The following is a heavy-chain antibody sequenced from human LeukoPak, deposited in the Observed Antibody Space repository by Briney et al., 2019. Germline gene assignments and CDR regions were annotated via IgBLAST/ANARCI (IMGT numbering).Heavy chain of an antibody. Sequence: SVKVSCKASGGTFSSYAISWVRQAPGQGLEWMGGIIPIFGTANYAQKFQGRVTITADESTSTAYMGLSSLRSEDTAVYYCAREAYSSGWHRDYFDYWGQGTLVTVSS. J-gene: IGHJ4*02. CDR1: GGTFSSYA. CDR3: AREAYSSGWHRDYFDY. CDR2: IIPIFGTA. V-gene: IGHV1-69*13. D-gene: IGHD6-19*01.